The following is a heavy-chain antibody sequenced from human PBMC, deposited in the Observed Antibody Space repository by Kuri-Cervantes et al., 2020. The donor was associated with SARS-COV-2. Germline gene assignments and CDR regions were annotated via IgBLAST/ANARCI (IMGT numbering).Heavy chain of an antibody. CDR1: GFTFSSNW. CDR3: VRDGDHWNFDY. J-gene: IGHJ4*02. V-gene: IGHV3-74*01. D-gene: IGHD1-1*01. CDR2: IHSDGSIT. Sequence: GGSLRLSCAASGFTFSSNWMHWVRQAPGKGLVWVSRIHSDGSITNYAEFVKGRFTISRDNAQNTVYLQMNSLRVEDTAVYYCVRDGDHWNFDYWGQGTLVTVSS.